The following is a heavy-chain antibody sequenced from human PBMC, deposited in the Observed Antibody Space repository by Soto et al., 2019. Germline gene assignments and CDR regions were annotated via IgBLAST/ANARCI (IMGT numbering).Heavy chain of an antibody. V-gene: IGHV3-23*01. D-gene: IGHD3-10*01. Sequence: EVQLLESGGGLVQPGGSLRLSCAASGFTFSSYAMSWVRQAPGKGLEWVSAISGSGGSTYYNPSLKSRVTISVDTSKNQFSLKLSSVTAADTAVYYCARHWDDGSGSLNYYYYGMDVWGQGTTVTVSS. J-gene: IGHJ6*02. CDR1: GFTFSSYA. CDR3: ARHWDDGSGSLNYYYYGMDV. CDR2: ISGSGGST.